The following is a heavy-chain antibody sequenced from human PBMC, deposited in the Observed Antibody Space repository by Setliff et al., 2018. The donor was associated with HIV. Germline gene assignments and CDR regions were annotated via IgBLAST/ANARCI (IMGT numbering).Heavy chain of an antibody. CDR1: GGSFNGYS. V-gene: IGHV4-34*01. D-gene: IGHD3-10*01. J-gene: IGHJ4*02. CDR3: ARGLTHYYGSGPFDY. CDR2: TNHSGST. Sequence: SETLSLTCVVYGGSFNGYSWTWIRQPPGKGLEWIGGTNHSGSTNYNPSLKSRVTISVDTSKNQFSLNLSSVTAADTAVYYCARGLTHYYGSGPFDYWGQGTLVTVSS.